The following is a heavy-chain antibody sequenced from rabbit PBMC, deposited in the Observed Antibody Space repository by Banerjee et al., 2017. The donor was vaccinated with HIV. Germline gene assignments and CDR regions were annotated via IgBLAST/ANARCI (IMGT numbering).Heavy chain of an antibody. CDR1: GIDFSTYG. CDR2: IYPNYGRT. J-gene: IGHJ3*01. V-gene: IGHV1S47*01. CDR3: ARGDWVGSSYADYDAGTRLDL. Sequence: QEQLVESGGGLVTLGGSLKLSCKASGIDFSTYGISWVRQAPGKGLEWIAYIYPNYGRTDYASWVNGRFTISLDNAQNTVFLQMTSLTAADTATYFCARGDWVGSSYADYDAGTRLDLWGPGTLVTVS. D-gene: IGHD8-1*01.